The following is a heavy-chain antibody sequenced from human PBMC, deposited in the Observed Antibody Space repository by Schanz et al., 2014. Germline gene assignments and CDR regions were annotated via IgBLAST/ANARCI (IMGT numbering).Heavy chain of an antibody. D-gene: IGHD5-12*01. J-gene: IGHJ4*02. CDR2: MNESHSTI. CDR3: ARNVVATIEGYYDN. V-gene: IGHV3-23*01. CDR1: GFSFSSYA. Sequence: EVQLLESGGGLVEPGGSLRLSCAASGFSFSSYAMGWVRQARGKGLEWVSAMNESHSTIYYADSVRGRFTISRDNAENTLFLQMNSLSAEDAAVYYCARNVVATIEGYYDNWGQGTLVIVSS.